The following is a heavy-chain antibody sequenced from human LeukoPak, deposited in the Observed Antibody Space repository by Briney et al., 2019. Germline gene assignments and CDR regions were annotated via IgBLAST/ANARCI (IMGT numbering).Heavy chain of an antibody. Sequence: KSAETLSLTCAVSGGSISSSNWWSWVRQPPGKGLQWIGEIYHSGSTNYNPSLKSRVTISVDKSKNQFSLKLSSVTAADTAVYYCARHGGYSSHYYYGMDVWGQGTTVTVSS. CDR3: ARHGGYSSHYYYGMDV. CDR1: GGSISSSNW. V-gene: IGHV4-4*02. J-gene: IGHJ6*02. CDR2: IYHSGST. D-gene: IGHD5-18*01.